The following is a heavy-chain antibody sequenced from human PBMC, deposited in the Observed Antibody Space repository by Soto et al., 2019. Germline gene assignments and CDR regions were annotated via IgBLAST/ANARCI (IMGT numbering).Heavy chain of an antibody. CDR3: ARFSGGSGSYQSWYFDL. J-gene: IGHJ2*01. D-gene: IGHD3-10*01. CDR2: IYYSGST. Sequence: QVQLQESGPGLVKPSQTLSLTCTVSGGSISSGGYYWSWIRQHPGKGLEWIGYIYYSGSTYYNPSLKRRVTISVDTSKNQFSLKLSSVTAADTAVYYCARFSGGSGSYQSWYFDLWGRGTLVTVSS. V-gene: IGHV4-31*03. CDR1: GGSISSGGYY.